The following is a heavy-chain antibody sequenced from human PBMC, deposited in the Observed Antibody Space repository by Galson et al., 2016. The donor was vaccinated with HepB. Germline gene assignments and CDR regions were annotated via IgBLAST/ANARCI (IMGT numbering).Heavy chain of an antibody. CDR1: GVTFSDYS. D-gene: IGHD1-26*01. Sequence: LRLSCAASGVTFSDYSMSWVRQAPGKGLEWVSYISGGSYTIRYADSVKGRFTISRDNAKNSMYLQMSDLRTEDTAIYYCAGDRIVGATVYFEIWGRGTTVTVSS. CDR2: ISGGSYTI. J-gene: IGHJ3*02. CDR3: AGDRIVGATVYFEI. V-gene: IGHV3-11*04.